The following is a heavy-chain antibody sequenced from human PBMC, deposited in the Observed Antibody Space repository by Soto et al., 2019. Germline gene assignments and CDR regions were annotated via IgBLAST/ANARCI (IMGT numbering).Heavy chain of an antibody. V-gene: IGHV4-4*07. D-gene: IGHD1-26*01. J-gene: IGHJ4*02. CDR2: IFHTGAT. CDR3: ARDSPSSGRSFDL. Sequence: QVHLKESGPGLVKPSETLSLTCNVSGVSITSDYWNWVRQPAGKRREWIGRIFHTGATNVNSNLRSRVIMSIDTSKNQFSLKLRPVTAADTAVYYCARDSPSSGRSFDLWGQGILVTVSS. CDR1: GVSITSDY.